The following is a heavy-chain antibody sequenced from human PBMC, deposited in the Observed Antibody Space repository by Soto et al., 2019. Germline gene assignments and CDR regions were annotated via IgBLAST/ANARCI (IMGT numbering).Heavy chain of an antibody. CDR3: ARRRSWRALGFDY. CDR1: GGSFSGYY. Sequence: SETLSLTCAVYGGSFSGYYCSWIRQPPGKGLEWIGEINHSGITNYNPSLKSRVTISVDTSKNQFSLKLSSVTAADTAVYYCARRRSWRALGFDYLGQGTLVTVCS. J-gene: IGHJ4*02. V-gene: IGHV4-34*01. D-gene: IGHD1-1*01. CDR2: INHSGIT.